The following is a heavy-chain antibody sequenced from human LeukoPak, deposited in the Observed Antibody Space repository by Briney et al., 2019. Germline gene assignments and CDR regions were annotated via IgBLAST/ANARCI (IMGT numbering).Heavy chain of an antibody. CDR2: IWYDGSNK. J-gene: IGHJ4*02. D-gene: IGHD6-13*01. CDR3: ARLAIAAASLDY. CDR1: GFTFSSYG. V-gene: IGHV3-33*01. Sequence: HPGGSLRFSCAASGFTFSSYGMHWVRQAPGKGLEWVAVIWYDGSNKYYADSVKGRFTISRDNSKNTPYLQMNSLRAEDTAVYYCARLAIAAASLDYWGQGTLVTVSS.